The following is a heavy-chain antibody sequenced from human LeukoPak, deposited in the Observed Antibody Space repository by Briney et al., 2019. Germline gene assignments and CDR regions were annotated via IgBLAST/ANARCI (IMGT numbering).Heavy chain of an antibody. CDR1: GFTFSSYA. V-gene: IGHV3-30*04. CDR2: ISYDGSNK. Sequence: GGSLRLSCAASGFTFSSYAMHWVRQAPGKGLEWVAVISYDGSNKYYADSVKGRFTISRGDSKNTLYLQMDSLRIDDSALYYCAKDPGSSGSSDGSLDYWGQGTLVTVSS. CDR3: AKDPGSSGSSDGSLDY. D-gene: IGHD1-26*01. J-gene: IGHJ4*02.